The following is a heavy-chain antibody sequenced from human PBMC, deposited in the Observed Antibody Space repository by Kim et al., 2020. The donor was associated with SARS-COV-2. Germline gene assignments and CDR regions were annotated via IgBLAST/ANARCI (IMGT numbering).Heavy chain of an antibody. J-gene: IGHJ5*02. V-gene: IGHV3-33*05. CDR2: ISYDGSNK. CDR1: GFTFSSYG. Sequence: GGSLRLSCAASGFTFSSYGMHWVRQAPGKGLEWVAVISYDGSNKYYADSVKGRFTISRDNSKNTLYLQMNSLRAEDTAVYYCARERSPMVRGVISSLGWFDPWGQGTLVTVSS. D-gene: IGHD3-10*01. CDR3: ARERSPMVRGVISSLGWFDP.